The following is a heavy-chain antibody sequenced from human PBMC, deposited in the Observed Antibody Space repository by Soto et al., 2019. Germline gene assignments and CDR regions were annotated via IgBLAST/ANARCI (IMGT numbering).Heavy chain of an antibody. J-gene: IGHJ4*02. CDR1: GFTFSSYA. D-gene: IGHD1-26*01. V-gene: IGHV3-23*01. CDR3: ALRKPGSYFDC. CDR2: IGASGAGT. Sequence: EVQLLESGGGLVQPGGSLRLSCAASGFTFSSYAMSWVRQAPGKGLEWVSAIGASGAGTYYADSVKGRFTISRDNSKNTLHLQMNSRRAEDTAVYYCALRKPGSYFDCLGQGTLVTVSS.